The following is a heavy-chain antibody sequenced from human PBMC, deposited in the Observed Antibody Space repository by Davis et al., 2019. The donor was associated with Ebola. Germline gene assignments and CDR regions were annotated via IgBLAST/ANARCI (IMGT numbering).Heavy chain of an antibody. V-gene: IGHV1-18*01. D-gene: IGHD3-9*01. CDR1: GYTFTSYG. CDR2: ISAYNGNT. CDR3: ERDRRTYYDILTGYSPFDP. J-gene: IGHJ5*02. Sequence: ASVKVSCKASGYTFTSYGISWVQQAAGQGLEWMGWISAYNGNTNYAQKLQGRVTMTTDTSTSTAYMELRSLRSDDTAVYYCERDRRTYYDILTGYSPFDPWGQGTLVTVSS.